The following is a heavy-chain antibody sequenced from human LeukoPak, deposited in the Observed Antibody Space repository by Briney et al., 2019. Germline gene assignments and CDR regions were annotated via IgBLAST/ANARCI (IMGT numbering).Heavy chain of an antibody. CDR1: GFIFSSYA. D-gene: IGHD6-13*01. J-gene: IGHJ4*02. CDR3: AKAGGSNRSYSSSWYYFDY. Sequence: PGRSLRLSCAASGFIFSSYAMHWVRQAPGKGLEWVAVISYDGSNKYYADSVKGRFTISRDNSKNTLYLQMNSLRAEDTAVYYCAKAGGSNRSYSSSWYYFDYWGQGTLVTVSS. V-gene: IGHV3-30-3*01. CDR2: ISYDGSNK.